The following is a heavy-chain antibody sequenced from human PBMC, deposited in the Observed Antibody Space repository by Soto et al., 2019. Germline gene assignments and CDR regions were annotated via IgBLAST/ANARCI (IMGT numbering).Heavy chain of an antibody. D-gene: IGHD3-3*01. CDR3: AKGGNDFWSGYSFDY. CDR1: GFTFSSYV. Sequence: GGSLRLSCAASGFTFSSYVMSWVRQAPGKGLEWVSAISGSADSTYHADSVKGRFTISRDNSKNTLYLQMNSLRAEDTAVYYCAKGGNDFWSGYSFDYWGQGTLVTVSS. V-gene: IGHV3-23*01. J-gene: IGHJ4*01. CDR2: ISGSADST.